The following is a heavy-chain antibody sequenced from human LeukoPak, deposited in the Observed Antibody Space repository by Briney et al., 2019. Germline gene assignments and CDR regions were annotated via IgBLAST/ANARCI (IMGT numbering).Heavy chain of an antibody. J-gene: IGHJ6*02. Sequence: SVKVSCKASGGTFSSYAISWVRQAPGQGLEWMGGIIPIFGTANYAQKFLGRVTITADESTSTAYMELSSLRSEDTAVYYCARTNYSGYSSSWYLDVWGQGTTVTVSS. CDR3: ARTNYSGYSSSWYLDV. V-gene: IGHV1-69*13. CDR1: GGTFSSYA. D-gene: IGHD6-13*01. CDR2: IIPIFGTA.